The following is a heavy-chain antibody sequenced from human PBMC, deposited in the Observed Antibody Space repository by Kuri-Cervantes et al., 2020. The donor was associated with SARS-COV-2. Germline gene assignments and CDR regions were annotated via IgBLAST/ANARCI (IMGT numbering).Heavy chain of an antibody. CDR3: ARPAETGTRFDY. Sequence: GGSLRLSCAASGFTFDDYAMHWVRQAPGKGLEWVSLISWDGGSTYYADSVKGRFTISRDNSKNSLYLQMNSLRAEDTAVYYCARPAETGTRFDYWGQGTLVTVSS. J-gene: IGHJ4*02. CDR1: GFTFDDYA. D-gene: IGHD1-1*01. CDR2: ISWDGGST. V-gene: IGHV3-43D*03.